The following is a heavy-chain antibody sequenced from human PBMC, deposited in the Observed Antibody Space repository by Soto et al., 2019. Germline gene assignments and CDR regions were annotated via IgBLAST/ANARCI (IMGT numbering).Heavy chain of an antibody. CDR3: ARRRSSSNFDY. CDR1: GGSISSSNYY. Sequence: QLQLQESGPGLVKPSETLSLTCTVSGGSISSSNYYWGWIRQPPGKGLEWIGNIYYSWSTYYNPSLKSRVTISVDTSKNQFSLKLSSVTAADTAVYYCARRRSSSNFDYWGQGTLVTVSS. CDR2: IYYSWST. V-gene: IGHV4-39*01. D-gene: IGHD6-13*01. J-gene: IGHJ4*02.